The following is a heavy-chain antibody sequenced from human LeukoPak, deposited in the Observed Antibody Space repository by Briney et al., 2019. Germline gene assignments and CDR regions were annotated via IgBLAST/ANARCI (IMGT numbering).Heavy chain of an antibody. J-gene: IGHJ4*02. CDR1: GGSISISSYY. Sequence: SETLSLTCTVSGGSISISSYYWGWIRQPLGKGLEWIGSIYYSGTTYYNPSPSLKSRVTISVDTSKNQFSLNLSSVTAADTAVYYCARFHPRELPDYWGQGTLVTVSS. D-gene: IGHD1-26*01. CDR2: IYYSGTT. CDR3: ARFHPRELPDY. V-gene: IGHV4-39*01.